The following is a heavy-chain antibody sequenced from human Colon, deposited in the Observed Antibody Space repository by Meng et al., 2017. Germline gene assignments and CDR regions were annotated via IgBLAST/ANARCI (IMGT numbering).Heavy chain of an antibody. V-gene: IGHV4-4*07. CDR3: ARVLRGTGTSLDAFDI. CDR1: GGSISSYY. Sequence: SETLSLTCTVSGGSISSYYWSWIRQPAGKGLEWLGRIYTSGSTNYNPALKSRVTMSVDTSKNQFSLKLSSVTAADTAVYYGARVLRGTGTSLDAFDIWGQGTMVTVSS. CDR2: IYTSGST. D-gene: IGHD1-1*01. J-gene: IGHJ3*02.